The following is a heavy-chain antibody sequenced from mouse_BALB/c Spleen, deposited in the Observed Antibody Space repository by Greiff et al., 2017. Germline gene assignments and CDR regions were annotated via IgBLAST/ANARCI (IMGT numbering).Heavy chain of an antibody. Sequence: EVMLVESGGGLVQPGGSLKLSCAASGFTFSSYTMSWVRQTPEKRLEWVAYISNGGGSTYYPDTVKGRFTISRDNAKNTLYLQMSSLKSEDTAMYYCARHDYDGYAMDYWGQGTSVTVSS. CDR1: GFTFSSYT. CDR2: ISNGGGST. V-gene: IGHV5-12-2*01. J-gene: IGHJ4*01. CDR3: ARHDYDGYAMDY. D-gene: IGHD2-4*01.